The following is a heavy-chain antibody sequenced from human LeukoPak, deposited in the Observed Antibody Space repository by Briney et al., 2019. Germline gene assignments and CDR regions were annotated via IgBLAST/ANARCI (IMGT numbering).Heavy chain of an antibody. V-gene: IGHV3-74*01. D-gene: IGHD3-3*01. CDR2: IKNDGSIT. CDR1: GFIFSGYW. CDR3: TKSDWFDP. Sequence: PGGSLRLSCAASGFIFSGYWMHWVRQAPGKGLVWLSRIKNDGSITSYADSVKGRCTISRDNAKNTLYMQMNSLRVEDTAVYYCTKSDWFDPWGQGTLVTVSS. J-gene: IGHJ5*02.